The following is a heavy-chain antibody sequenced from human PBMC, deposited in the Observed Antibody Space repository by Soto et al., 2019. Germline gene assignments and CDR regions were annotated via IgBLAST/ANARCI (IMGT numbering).Heavy chain of an antibody. CDR3: AMDSSGSYLYYYGMAV. J-gene: IGHJ6*02. D-gene: IGHD3-22*01. V-gene: IGHV1-18*04. CDR2: ISAYNGNT. Sequence: QVQLVQSGAEVKNPGASVKVSCKASGYTFTSYGISWVRQAPGQGLEWMGWISAYNGNTNYAQKLQGRVTMTTDTSTSTAYMERRSLRSDDTAVYYCAMDSSGSYLYYYGMAVWGQGTTVTVSS. CDR1: GYTFTSYG.